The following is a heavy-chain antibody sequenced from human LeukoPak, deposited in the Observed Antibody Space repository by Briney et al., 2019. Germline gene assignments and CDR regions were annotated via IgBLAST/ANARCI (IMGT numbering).Heavy chain of an antibody. J-gene: IGHJ4*02. CDR1: GDSVSSNSAA. CDR2: TYYRSKWYN. CDR3: AREDSSSWYEDYYFDY. V-gene: IGHV6-1*01. Sequence: SQTRSLTCAISGDSVSSNSAAWNWIRQSPSRGLEWMGRTYYRSKWYNDYAVSVKSRITINPDTSKNQFSLQLNSVTPEDTAVYSCAREDSSSWYEDYYFDYWGQGTLVTVSS. D-gene: IGHD6-13*01.